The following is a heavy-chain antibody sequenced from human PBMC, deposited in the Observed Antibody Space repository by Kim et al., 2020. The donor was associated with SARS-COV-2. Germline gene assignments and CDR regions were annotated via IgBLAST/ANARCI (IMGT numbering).Heavy chain of an antibody. Sequence: DYAAPVKGRFTISRDDSKNTLYLQMNSLKTEDTAVYYCTTATLRGYAFDIWGQGTMVTVSS. D-gene: IGHD2-15*01. J-gene: IGHJ3*02. V-gene: IGHV3-15*01. CDR3: TTATLRGYAFDI.